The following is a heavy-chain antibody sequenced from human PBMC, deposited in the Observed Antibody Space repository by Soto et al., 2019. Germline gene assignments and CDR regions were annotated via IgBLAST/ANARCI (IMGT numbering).Heavy chain of an antibody. D-gene: IGHD3-16*01. Sequence: GGSLRLSCAASGFAFSDYYTTWIRQAPGKGLEWVSYMSSSGKDIYYADSVKGRFTISRDNIQSSLYLQMNTLRAEDTAIYYCARVGQDYYYGMDVWGQGTTVTVSS. CDR1: GFAFSDYY. CDR3: ARVGQDYYYGMDV. CDR2: MSSSGKDI. V-gene: IGHV3-11*01. J-gene: IGHJ6*02.